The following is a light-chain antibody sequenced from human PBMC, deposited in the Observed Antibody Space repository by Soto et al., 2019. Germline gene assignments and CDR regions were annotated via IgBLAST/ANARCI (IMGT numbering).Light chain of an antibody. CDR2: DAS. Sequence: DIQMTQSPSALSTSVGDRVTITCRASQSISSWLAWYQQKPGKAPKLLIYDASNLESGVPSRFSGSGSGTDFTLTISSPQPDDFATYYCQQYNSYPLTFGGGTKVEIK. CDR1: QSISSW. CDR3: QQYNSYPLT. J-gene: IGKJ4*01. V-gene: IGKV1-5*01.